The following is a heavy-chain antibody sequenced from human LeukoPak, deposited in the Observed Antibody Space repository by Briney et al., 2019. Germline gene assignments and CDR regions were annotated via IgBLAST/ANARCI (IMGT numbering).Heavy chain of an antibody. CDR1: GGSISSYY. Sequence: SETLSLTCTVSGGSISSYYWSWIRQPAGKGLEWIGYISYSGSTNYNPSLKSRVTISLDTSKNQFSLRLSSVTAADTAVYYCARHFDGSGSQSMDVWGQGTTVTVSS. D-gene: IGHD3-10*01. CDR3: ARHFDGSGSQSMDV. V-gene: IGHV4-59*08. CDR2: ISYSGST. J-gene: IGHJ6*02.